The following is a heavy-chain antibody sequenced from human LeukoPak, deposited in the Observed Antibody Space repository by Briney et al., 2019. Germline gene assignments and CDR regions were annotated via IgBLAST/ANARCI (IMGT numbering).Heavy chain of an antibody. CDR1: GYSFTNYA. V-gene: IGHV1-3*01. CDR3: ARTTAMVTIFDY. D-gene: IGHD5-18*01. CDR2: INAGIGNT. Sequence: ASVKVSCKASGYSFTNYAMHWVRQAPGQRLEWMGWINAGIGNTKYSQKFQGRVTITRDTSASTAYMELSSLRSEDTAVYYCARTTAMVTIFDYWGQGTLVTVSS. J-gene: IGHJ4*02.